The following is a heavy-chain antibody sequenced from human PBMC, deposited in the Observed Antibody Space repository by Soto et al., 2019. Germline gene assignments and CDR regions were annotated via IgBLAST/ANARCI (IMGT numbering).Heavy chain of an antibody. V-gene: IGHV1-18*01. J-gene: IGHJ4*02. Sequence: QVQLVQSGAEVKEPGASVKVSCKASGYAFISYGIRWVRQAPGQGLEWVGWLSVYNGNTYYAQKFQGRVTVTTDTSTSTAYMELRSLESDDTAVYYCARGRPHDYWGQGTLVSVSS. CDR2: LSVYNGNT. CDR1: GYAFISYG. CDR3: ARGRPHDY.